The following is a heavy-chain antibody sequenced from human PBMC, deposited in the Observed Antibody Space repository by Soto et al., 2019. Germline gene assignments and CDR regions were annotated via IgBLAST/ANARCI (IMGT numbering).Heavy chain of an antibody. CDR3: AKDVIPPYYDFWSGYPNYFDY. V-gene: IGHV3-30*18. D-gene: IGHD3-3*01. J-gene: IGHJ4*02. CDR1: GFTFSSYG. Sequence: GSLRLSCAASGFTFSSYGMHWVRQAPGKGLEWVAVISYDGSNKYYADSVKGRFTISRDNSKNTLYLQMNSLRAEDTAVYYCAKDVIPPYYDFWSGYPNYFDYWGQGTLVTVSS. CDR2: ISYDGSNK.